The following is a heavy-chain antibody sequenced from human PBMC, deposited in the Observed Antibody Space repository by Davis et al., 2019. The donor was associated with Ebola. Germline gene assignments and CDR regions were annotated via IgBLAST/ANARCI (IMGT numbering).Heavy chain of an antibody. CDR3: AREDYGGNSDYYGMDV. J-gene: IGHJ6*04. V-gene: IGHV3-7*01. Sequence: GESLKISCAASGFTFSSYWMSWVRQAPGKGLEWVANIKQDGSEKYYVDSVKGRFTISRDNAKNSLYLQMNSLRAEDTAVYYCAREDYGGNSDYYGMDVWGKGTTVTVSS. D-gene: IGHD4-23*01. CDR2: IKQDGSEK. CDR1: GFTFSSYW.